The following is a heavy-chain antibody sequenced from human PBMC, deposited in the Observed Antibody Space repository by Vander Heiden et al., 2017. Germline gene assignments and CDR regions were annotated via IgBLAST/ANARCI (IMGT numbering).Heavy chain of an antibody. D-gene: IGHD5-18*01. CDR3: ATDGNSYGPFDY. V-gene: IGHV1-24*01. J-gene: IGHJ4*02. CDR2: FDPEDGET. CDR1: GYTLTELS. Sequence: QVQLVQSGAAVKKPGASVKVSCQVSGYTLTELSMHWVRQAPGKGLEWMGGFDPEDGETIYAQKFQGRVTMTEDTSTDTAYMELSSLRSEDTAVYYCATDGNSYGPFDYWGQGTLVTVSS.